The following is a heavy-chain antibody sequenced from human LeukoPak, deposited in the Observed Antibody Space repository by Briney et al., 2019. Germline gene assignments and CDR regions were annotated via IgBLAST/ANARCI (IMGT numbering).Heavy chain of an antibody. J-gene: IGHJ4*02. Sequence: SETLSLTCTVSGGSISSGDYYWSWIRQPPGKGLEWIGYIYYSGSTYYNPSLKSRVTISVDTSKNQFSLKLSSVTAADTAVYYCARRGYSYDSGFRYFDYWGQGTLVTVSS. D-gene: IGHD5-18*01. CDR1: GGSISSGDYY. CDR3: ARRGYSYDSGFRYFDY. CDR2: IYYSGST. V-gene: IGHV4-30-4*01.